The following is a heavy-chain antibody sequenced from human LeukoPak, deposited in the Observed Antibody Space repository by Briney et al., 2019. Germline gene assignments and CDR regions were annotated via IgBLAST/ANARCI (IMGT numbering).Heavy chain of an antibody. Sequence: SETLSLTCIVSGGSISSYYWSWIRQPPGQGLEWIGYIYYSGSTNYNPSLKSRVTISVDTPKNQFSLKLSSVTAADTAVYYCARGGSGYYSNYFDYWGQGTLVTVSS. CDR3: ARGGSGYYSNYFDY. CDR1: GGSISSYY. V-gene: IGHV4-59*01. CDR2: IYYSGST. D-gene: IGHD3-3*01. J-gene: IGHJ4*02.